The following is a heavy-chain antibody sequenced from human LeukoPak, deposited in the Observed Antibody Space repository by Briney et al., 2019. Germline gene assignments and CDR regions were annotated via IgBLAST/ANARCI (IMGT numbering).Heavy chain of an antibody. CDR3: AKESEYIAVAGPFDY. Sequence: PGGSLRLSCAASGFTFSSYAMSWVRQAPGKGLEWVSAISGSGGSTYYADSVKGRFTISRDNSKNTLYLQMNSLRAEGTAVYYCAKESEYIAVAGPFDYWGQGTLVTVFS. J-gene: IGHJ4*02. CDR1: GFTFSSYA. V-gene: IGHV3-23*01. D-gene: IGHD6-19*01. CDR2: ISGSGGST.